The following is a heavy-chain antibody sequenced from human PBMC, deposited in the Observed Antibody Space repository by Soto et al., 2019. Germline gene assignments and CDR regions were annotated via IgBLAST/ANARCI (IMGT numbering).Heavy chain of an antibody. CDR1: GFSFSDTL. V-gene: IGHV1-3*01. Sequence: VQSGAEVRKTGASVNISCRASGFSFSDTLINWVRQAPGQSLEWMGWINPDNGNTSYSQTFQGRVTISRYSSASIADVEVSDLTSEDTAVYYCASDILAVGPRANDAFDVWGQGTMVTVSS. CDR3: ASDILAVGPRANDAFDV. CDR2: INPDNGNT. J-gene: IGHJ3*01.